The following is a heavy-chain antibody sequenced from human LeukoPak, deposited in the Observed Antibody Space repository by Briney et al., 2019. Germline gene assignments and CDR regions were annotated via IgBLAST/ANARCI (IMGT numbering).Heavy chain of an antibody. D-gene: IGHD3-10*01. CDR2: TYYRSKWYN. V-gene: IGHV6-1*01. Sequence: SQTLSLTCAISGESVSSNRASWTWIRQSPSRGLEWLGRTYYRSKWYNDYAVSLKSRISINPDTSKNQFSLQLNSVTPEDTAVYYCSRSDVGSDFDYWGQGTLVTVSS. J-gene: IGHJ4*02. CDR1: GESVSSNRAS. CDR3: SRSDVGSDFDY.